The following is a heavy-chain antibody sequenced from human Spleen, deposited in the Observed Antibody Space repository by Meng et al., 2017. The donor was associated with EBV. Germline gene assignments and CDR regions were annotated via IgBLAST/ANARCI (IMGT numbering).Heavy chain of an antibody. CDR3: ARASYFYDTSAFDY. CDR1: GVSISSSGYY. D-gene: IGHD3-22*01. V-gene: IGHV4-30-4*01. Sequence: QVRLQESGPGLVKPSQTLSLTCAVSGVSISSSGYYWSWIRQPPGKGLEWIGYIYYSGTTYYNPSLKSRVTISVDTSKNHFSLKLNSVTAADTAVYYCARASYFYDTSAFDYWGQGTLVTVSS. CDR2: IYYSGTT. J-gene: IGHJ4*02.